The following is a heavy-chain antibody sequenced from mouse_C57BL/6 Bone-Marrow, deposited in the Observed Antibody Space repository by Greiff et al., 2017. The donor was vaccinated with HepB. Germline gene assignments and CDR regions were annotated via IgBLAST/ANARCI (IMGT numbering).Heavy chain of an antibody. CDR1: GFTFSSYG. V-gene: IGHV5-6*02. CDR2: ISSGGSYT. Sequence: EVKLVESGGDLVKPGGSLKLSCAASGFTFSSYGMSWVRQTPDKRLEWVATISSGGSYTYYPDSVKGRFTISRDNAKNTLYLQMSSLKSEDTAMYYCARYSKGGYYAMDYWGQGTSVTVSS. D-gene: IGHD2-5*01. CDR3: ARYSKGGYYAMDY. J-gene: IGHJ4*01.